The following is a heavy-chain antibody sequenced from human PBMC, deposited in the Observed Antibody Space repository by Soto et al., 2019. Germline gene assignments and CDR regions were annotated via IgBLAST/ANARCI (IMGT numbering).Heavy chain of an antibody. CDR2: ISYDGSNK. J-gene: IGHJ6*02. V-gene: IGHV3-30-3*01. Sequence: QAGGSLRLSCAASGFTFSSYAMHWVRQAPGKGLEWVAVISYDGSNKYYADSVKGRFTISRDNSKNTLYLQMNSLRAEDTAVYYCARGRWYGNYGMDVWGQGTTVTVSS. CDR1: GFTFSSYA. CDR3: ARGRWYGNYGMDV. D-gene: IGHD6-13*01.